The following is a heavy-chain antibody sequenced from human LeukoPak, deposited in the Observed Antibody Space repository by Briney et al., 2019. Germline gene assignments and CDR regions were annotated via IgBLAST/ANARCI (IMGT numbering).Heavy chain of an antibody. V-gene: IGHV3-74*03. Sequence: GGSLRLSCAASGLTFNSYWMHWVRQVAGKGLVWVAHINGDASNRTYADSVKGRFTISRDNAKNTLYLQMNSLRVDDTAVYYCARIRVVGAVEDAFDIWGQGTMVTVSS. D-gene: IGHD2-15*01. J-gene: IGHJ3*02. CDR2: INGDASNR. CDR1: GLTFNSYW. CDR3: ARIRVVGAVEDAFDI.